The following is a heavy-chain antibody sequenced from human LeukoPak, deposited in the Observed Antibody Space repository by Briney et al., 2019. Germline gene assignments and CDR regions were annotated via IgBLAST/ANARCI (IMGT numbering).Heavy chain of an antibody. Sequence: GRFLRLSCVASGFTFTRNCMHWVRQAPGKGLEWVAAIPHDGSNALYADSVKGRFTISRDDSKNTQYLQMNSLRIEDSAVYYCATGSDFYYASWGQGILVTVSS. D-gene: IGHD3-3*01. CDR1: GFTFTRNC. V-gene: IGHV3-30-3*01. CDR3: ATGSDFYYAS. CDR2: IPHDGSNA. J-gene: IGHJ5*02.